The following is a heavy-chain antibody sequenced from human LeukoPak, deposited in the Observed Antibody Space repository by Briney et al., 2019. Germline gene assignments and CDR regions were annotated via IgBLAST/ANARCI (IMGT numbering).Heavy chain of an antibody. Sequence: SETLSLTCAVYGGSFSGYYWSWIRQPPGKGLEWIGEINHSGSTNYNPSLKSRVTISVDMSKNQFSLKLSSVTAADTAVYYCASIAAAGTDAFDIWGQGTMVTVSS. D-gene: IGHD6-13*01. CDR2: INHSGST. CDR3: ASIAAAGTDAFDI. V-gene: IGHV4-34*01. CDR1: GGSFSGYY. J-gene: IGHJ3*02.